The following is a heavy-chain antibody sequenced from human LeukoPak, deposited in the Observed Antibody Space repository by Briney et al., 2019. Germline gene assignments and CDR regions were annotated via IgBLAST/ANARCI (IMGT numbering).Heavy chain of an antibody. V-gene: IGHV3-33*06. J-gene: IGHJ4*02. CDR2: IWYDGSNK. D-gene: IGHD6-19*01. Sequence: PGRSLRLSCAASGFTFSSYGMHWVRQAPGKGLEWVAVIWYDGSNKYYADSVKGRFTISRDNSKNTLYLQMNSLRAEDTAVYYCAKDRSIAVMYCFDYWGQGTLVTVSS. CDR3: AKDRSIAVMYCFDY. CDR1: GFTFSSYG.